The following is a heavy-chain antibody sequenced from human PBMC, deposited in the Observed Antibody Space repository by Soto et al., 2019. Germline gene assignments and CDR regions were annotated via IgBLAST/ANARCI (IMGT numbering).Heavy chain of an antibody. CDR1: GFTFDDYA. J-gene: IGHJ6*02. Sequence: LRLSCAASGFTFDDYAMHWVLQAPGKGLEWVSGISWNSGSIGYADSVKGRFTISRDNAKNSLYLQMNSLRAEDTALYYCAKDMVAGNYYYYYGMDVWGQGTTVTVSS. CDR3: AKDMVAGNYYYYYGMDV. CDR2: ISWNSGSI. D-gene: IGHD6-19*01. V-gene: IGHV3-9*01.